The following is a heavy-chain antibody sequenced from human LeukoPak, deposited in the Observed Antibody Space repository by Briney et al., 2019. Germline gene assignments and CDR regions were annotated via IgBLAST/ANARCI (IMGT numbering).Heavy chain of an antibody. CDR2: ISGSGGST. V-gene: IGHV3-23*01. J-gene: IGHJ4*02. D-gene: IGHD3-10*01. CDR1: GFSFSSYG. Sequence: GGSLRLSCAASGFSFSSYGMNWVRQAPGKGLEWVSAISGSGGSTYYADSVKGRFTISRDNSKNTLYLQMNSLRAEDTAVYYCAKASMVRGVTPYFDYWGQGTLVTVSS. CDR3: AKASMVRGVTPYFDY.